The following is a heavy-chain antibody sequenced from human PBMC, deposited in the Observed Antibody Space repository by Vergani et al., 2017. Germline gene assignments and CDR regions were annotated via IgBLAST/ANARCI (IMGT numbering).Heavy chain of an antibody. CDR3: ARVASSVVVPALHNWFDP. D-gene: IGHD2-2*01. CDR1: GFTFSSYA. Sequence: EVQLLESGGGLVQPGGSLRLSCAASGFTFSSYAMSWVRQAPGKGLEWVSAISGSGGSTYYADAVKGRFTLSRDNSKNTLYLQMNSLRAEDTAVYYCARVASSVVVPALHNWFDPWGQGTLVTVSS. CDR2: ISGSGGST. V-gene: IGHV3-23*01. J-gene: IGHJ5*02.